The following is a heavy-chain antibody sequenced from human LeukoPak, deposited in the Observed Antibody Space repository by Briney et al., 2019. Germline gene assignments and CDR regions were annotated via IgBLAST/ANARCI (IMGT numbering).Heavy chain of an antibody. CDR1: GFSFSDYF. Sequence: GGSLRLSCAASGFSFSDYFMTWVREAPGKGLEWIAYITSGGGAMYYADSVKGRFTISRDDAKKSLYLEMNSLRVEDTAVYYCARDFDDYSGYNVDYWGQGTPVTVSS. V-gene: IGHV3-11*04. J-gene: IGHJ4*02. D-gene: IGHD5-12*01. CDR2: ITSGGGAM. CDR3: ARDFDDYSGYNVDY.